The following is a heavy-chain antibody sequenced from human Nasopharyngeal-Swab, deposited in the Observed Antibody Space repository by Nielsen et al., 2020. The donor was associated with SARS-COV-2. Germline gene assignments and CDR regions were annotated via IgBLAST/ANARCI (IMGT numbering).Heavy chain of an antibody. Sequence: WIRQSPGKGLVWVSRINSDGSSTSYADSVKGRFTISRDNAKNTLYLQMNSLRAEDTAVYYCARDNSGYDTYFDYWGQGTLVTVSS. CDR3: ARDNSGYDTYFDY. CDR2: INSDGSST. V-gene: IGHV3-74*01. J-gene: IGHJ4*02. D-gene: IGHD5-12*01.